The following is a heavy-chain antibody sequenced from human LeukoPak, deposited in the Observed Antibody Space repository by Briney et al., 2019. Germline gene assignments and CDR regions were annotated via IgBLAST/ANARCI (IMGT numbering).Heavy chain of an antibody. V-gene: IGHV4-59*01. CDR2: IYYTGST. CDR1: GYSMGRAYY. D-gene: IGHD1-26*01. Sequence: SETLSLTCTVSGYSMGRAYYWSWIRQPPGKGLEWIGYIYYTGSTNYNPSLKSRVTISVDTSKIQFSLKLRSVTAADTAMYYCARGIGWFDPWGQETLVTVSS. J-gene: IGHJ5*02. CDR3: ARGIGWFDP.